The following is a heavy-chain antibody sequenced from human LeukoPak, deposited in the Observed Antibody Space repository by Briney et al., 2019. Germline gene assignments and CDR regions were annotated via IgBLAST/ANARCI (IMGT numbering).Heavy chain of an antibody. Sequence: GGSLRLSCAASGFIFSSHGMNWVRQAPGKGLEWVSGISPSGDITYYADSVKGRFTISRDNSKNTVYLQMDSLRVDDTAVYYCARRDIVVVVSASDYWGQGTLVTVSS. J-gene: IGHJ4*02. CDR1: GFIFSSHG. CDR3: ARRDIVVVVSASDY. D-gene: IGHD2-15*01. V-gene: IGHV3-23*01. CDR2: ISPSGDIT.